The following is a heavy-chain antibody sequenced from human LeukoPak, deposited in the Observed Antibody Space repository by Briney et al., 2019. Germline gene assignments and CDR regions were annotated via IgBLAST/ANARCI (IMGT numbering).Heavy chain of an antibody. J-gene: IGHJ3*02. CDR1: GYTFTSYG. Sequence: ASVKVSCKASGYTFTSYGISWVRQAPGQGLEWMGWISAYNGNTNYAQKLQGRVTMTTDTSTSTAYMELRSLRSDDTAVYYCATSLKRITMVRGDDAFDIWGQGTMVTVSS. V-gene: IGHV1-18*04. D-gene: IGHD3-10*01. CDR3: ATSLKRITMVRGDDAFDI. CDR2: ISAYNGNT.